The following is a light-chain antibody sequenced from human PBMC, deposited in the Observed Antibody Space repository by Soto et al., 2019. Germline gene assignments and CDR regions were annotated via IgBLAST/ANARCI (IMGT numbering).Light chain of an antibody. Sequence: EIVLTQSPGTLSLSPGERATLSCRASQSVSSSYLAGYQQKPGQAPRLPIYGASSRATCIPDRYSCSGTGTDLALIVSRLEPDDFAGYYRQQYGSSLLFTFGAGTKVDVK. CDR2: GAS. CDR1: QSVSSSY. CDR3: QQYGSSLLFT. V-gene: IGKV3-20*01. J-gene: IGKJ3*01.